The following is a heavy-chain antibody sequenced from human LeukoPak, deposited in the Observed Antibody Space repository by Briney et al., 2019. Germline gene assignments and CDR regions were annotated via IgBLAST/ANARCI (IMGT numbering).Heavy chain of an antibody. CDR1: GGTFSSYA. D-gene: IGHD6-6*01. Sequence: ASVKVSCKASGGTFSSYAISWVRQAPGQGLEWMGWISAYNGNTNYAQKLQGRVTMTTDTSTSTAYMELRSLRSDDTAVYYCARDKYSSSRSNWFDPWGQGTLVTVSS. CDR3: ARDKYSSSRSNWFDP. J-gene: IGHJ5*02. V-gene: IGHV1-18*01. CDR2: ISAYNGNT.